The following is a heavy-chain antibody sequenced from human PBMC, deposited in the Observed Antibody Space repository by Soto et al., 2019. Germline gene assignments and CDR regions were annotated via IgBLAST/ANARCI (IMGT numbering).Heavy chain of an antibody. CDR3: PTAVLLMYYYYGMDV. V-gene: IGHV1-69*12. CDR2: IIPIFGTA. CDR1: GGTFSSYA. D-gene: IGHD2-8*01. J-gene: IGHJ6*02. Sequence: QVQLVQSGAEVKKPGSSVKVSCKASGGTFSSYAISWVRQAPGQGLEWMGGIIPIFGTADYAQKFQGRATITADESTSTAYMELSSLRSEDTAVYYCPTAVLLMYYYYGMDVWGQGTTVTVSS.